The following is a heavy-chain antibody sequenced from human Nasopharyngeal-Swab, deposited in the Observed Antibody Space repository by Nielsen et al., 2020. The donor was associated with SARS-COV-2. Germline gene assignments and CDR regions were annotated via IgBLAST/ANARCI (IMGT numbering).Heavy chain of an antibody. CDR2: INPSGGST. D-gene: IGHD6-6*01. CDR3: ARDGEYSSSSKCNWFDP. J-gene: IGHJ5*02. Sequence: VKVSCKASGYTFTSYYMHWVRQAPGQGLEWMGIINPSGGSTSYAQKFQGRVTMTRDTSTSTVYMELSSLRSEDTAVYYCARDGEYSSSSKCNWFDPWGQGTLVTVSS. V-gene: IGHV1-46*01. CDR1: GYTFTSYY.